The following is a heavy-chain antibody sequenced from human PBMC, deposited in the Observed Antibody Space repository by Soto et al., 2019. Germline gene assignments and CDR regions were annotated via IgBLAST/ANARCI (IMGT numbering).Heavy chain of an antibody. D-gene: IGHD5-12*01. CDR2: IDPSDSYT. CDR1: GYSFTSYW. Sequence: PGESLKISCKGSGYSFTSYWISWVRQMPGKGLEWMGRIDPSDSYTNYSPSFQGHVTISADKSISTAYLQWSSLKASDTAMYYCARRGLQSDYYYYGMDVWGQGTTVTVSS. J-gene: IGHJ6*02. V-gene: IGHV5-10-1*01. CDR3: ARRGLQSDYYYYGMDV.